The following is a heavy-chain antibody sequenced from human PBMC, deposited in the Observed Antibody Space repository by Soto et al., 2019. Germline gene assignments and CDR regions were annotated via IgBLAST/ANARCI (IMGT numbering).Heavy chain of an antibody. CDR1: GFTFSSYG. J-gene: IGHJ5*02. CDR3: ARDFRPVYYDIFGWFDP. V-gene: IGHV3-7*05. Sequence: GGSLRLSCAASGFTFSSYGMSWVRQAPGKGLEWVANIKQDGSEKYYVDSVKGRFTISRDNAKNSLYLQMNSLRAEDTAVYYCARDFRPVYYDIFGWFDPWGQGTLVTVSS. CDR2: IKQDGSEK. D-gene: IGHD3-9*01.